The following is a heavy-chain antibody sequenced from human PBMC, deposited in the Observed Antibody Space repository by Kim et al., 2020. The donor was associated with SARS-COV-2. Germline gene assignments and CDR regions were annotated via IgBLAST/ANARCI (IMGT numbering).Heavy chain of an antibody. CDR3: ATTPHHLRHKGIVGVLDPLDY. V-gene: IGHV7-4-1*02. Sequence: ASVKVSCKASGYTFTSYAMNWVRQAPGQGLEWMGWINTNTGNPTYAQGFTGRFVFSLDTSVSTAYLQISSLKAEDTAVYYCATTPHHLRHKGIVGVLDPLDYWGQGTLVTVSS. CDR1: GYTFTSYA. J-gene: IGHJ4*02. D-gene: IGHD1-26*01. CDR2: INTNTGNP.